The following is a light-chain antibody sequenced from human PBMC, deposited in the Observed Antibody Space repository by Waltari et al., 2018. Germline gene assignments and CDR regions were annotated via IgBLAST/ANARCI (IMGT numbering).Light chain of an antibody. J-gene: IGKJ1*01. V-gene: IGKV3-20*01. CDR2: DAS. CDR1: QSVGRT. Sequence: EIVLTQSPASLSLSPGDRATLSCRASQSVGRTLAWYQQIPGQAPRLLIYDASSRATGIQDKFSGSGSGTDFSLTISRLEPEDFAVYYCQKYGTRPATFGQGTKVEVK. CDR3: QKYGTRPAT.